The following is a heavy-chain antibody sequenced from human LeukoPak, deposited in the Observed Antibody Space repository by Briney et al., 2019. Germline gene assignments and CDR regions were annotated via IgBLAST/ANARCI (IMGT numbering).Heavy chain of an antibody. Sequence: PSETLSLTCTVSSGSISNYYWSWFRQSPGKGLEWIGYIYYSGITNYNPSLKSRVTISVGTFKNQFSLNLNSVTAADTAVYYCARRDSSGYYSYWGQGTLVTVSS. CDR1: SGSISNYY. V-gene: IGHV4-59*01. CDR2: IYYSGIT. CDR3: ARRDSSGYYSY. D-gene: IGHD3-22*01. J-gene: IGHJ4*02.